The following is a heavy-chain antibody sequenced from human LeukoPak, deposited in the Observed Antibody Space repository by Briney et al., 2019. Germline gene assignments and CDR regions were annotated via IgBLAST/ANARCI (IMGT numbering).Heavy chain of an antibody. CDR1: GFTFSSYA. CDR2: INHSGST. CDR3: ARGLRITMVRGVIFDY. J-gene: IGHJ4*02. V-gene: IGHV4-34*01. Sequence: GSLRLSCAASGFTFSSYAMSWVRQAPGKGLEWIGEINHSGSTNYNPSLKSRVTISVDTSKNQFSLKLSSVTAADTAVYYCARGLRITMVRGVIFDYWGQGTLVTVSS. D-gene: IGHD3-10*01.